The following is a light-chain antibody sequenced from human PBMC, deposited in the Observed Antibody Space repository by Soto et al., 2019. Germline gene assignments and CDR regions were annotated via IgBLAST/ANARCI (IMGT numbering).Light chain of an antibody. CDR1: QSVDSK. CDR2: DAS. J-gene: IGKJ4*02. Sequence: EIVMTQSPATLSVSPGERAIFSCRASQSVDSKLAWYQQKLGQAPRLLIYDASTRATGIPARFSGSGSGTKFTLTISSLQSEVFPLYYCQQYYVWNTFVGWTK. CDR3: QQYYVWNT. V-gene: IGKV3D-15*01.